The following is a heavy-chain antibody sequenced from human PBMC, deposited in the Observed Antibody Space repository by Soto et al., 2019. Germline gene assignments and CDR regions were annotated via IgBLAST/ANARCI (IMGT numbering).Heavy chain of an antibody. D-gene: IGHD6-13*01. J-gene: IGHJ6*02. CDR3: ARGDGYSSSWYLRDYYYGMDV. Sequence: SETLSLTCAVSGYSISSGYYCGWLRPPPGRGLGWFGSIYHSGSTYYNPSLKSRVTISVDTSKNQFSLKLSSVSAADTAVYYCARGDGYSSSWYLRDYYYGMDVWGQGTTVTVSS. CDR2: IYHSGST. V-gene: IGHV4-38-2*01. CDR1: GYSISSGYY.